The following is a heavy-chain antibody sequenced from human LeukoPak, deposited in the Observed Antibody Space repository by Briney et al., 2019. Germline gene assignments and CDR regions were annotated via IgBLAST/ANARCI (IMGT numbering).Heavy chain of an antibody. J-gene: IGHJ5*02. CDR1: GFTLGNFW. Sequence: PGGPLRLSCVAPGFTLGNFWMSWIPQAPGKGSEWVANIKEDGSEKYYVDSVRGRFTISRDNAKNSLYLQMNSLRAEDTCVYFCRPGHYDSYAWDQGTLVTVPS. CDR2: IKEDGSEK. V-gene: IGHV3-7*01. CDR3: RPGHYDSYA. D-gene: IGHD5-12*01.